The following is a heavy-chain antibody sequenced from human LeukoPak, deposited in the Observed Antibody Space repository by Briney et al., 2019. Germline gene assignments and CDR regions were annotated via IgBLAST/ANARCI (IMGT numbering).Heavy chain of an antibody. V-gene: IGHV1-18*01. CDR3: AAYYDSSGYDAFDI. D-gene: IGHD3-22*01. CDR1: GYTFTSYG. J-gene: IGHJ3*02. CDR2: ISAYNGNT. Sequence: ASVKVSCMASGYTFTSYGISWVRQAPGQGLEWMGWISAYNGNTNYAQKLQGRVTMTTDTSTSTAYMELRSLRSDDTAVYYCAAYYDSSGYDAFDIWGQGTMVTVSS.